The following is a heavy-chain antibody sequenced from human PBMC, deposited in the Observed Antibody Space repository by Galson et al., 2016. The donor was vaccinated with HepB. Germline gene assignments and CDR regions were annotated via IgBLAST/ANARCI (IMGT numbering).Heavy chain of an antibody. D-gene: IGHD1-26*01. CDR2: ISGSGART. CDR1: GFTFTNYA. Sequence: SLRLSCAASGFTFTNYAMNWVRQAPGKGLEWVPSISGSGARTYYADSVKGRFTISRDNSNNTLFLLTNSLRAADTALYYCAKGREFEWALPASFDYWGQGTLLTVSS. J-gene: IGHJ4*02. V-gene: IGHV3-23*01. CDR3: AKGREFEWALPASFDY.